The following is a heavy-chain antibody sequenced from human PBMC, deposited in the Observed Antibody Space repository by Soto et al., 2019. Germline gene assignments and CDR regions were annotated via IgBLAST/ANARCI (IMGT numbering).Heavy chain of an antibody. V-gene: IGHV4-61*01. CDR2: MYYTGST. D-gene: IGHD1-26*01. Sequence: QVQQQESGPGLVKPSETLSLTCTVSGGSVNIGSFYWSWIRQPPGKGLEWSGHMYYTGSTNYNPSLKRRVTISSGTSKNQFSLKVNSVPAADTAVYYCLRIGDSDTYYRADTWGQGTLVTVSA. CDR1: GGSVNIGSFY. CDR3: LRIGDSDTYYRADT. J-gene: IGHJ5*02.